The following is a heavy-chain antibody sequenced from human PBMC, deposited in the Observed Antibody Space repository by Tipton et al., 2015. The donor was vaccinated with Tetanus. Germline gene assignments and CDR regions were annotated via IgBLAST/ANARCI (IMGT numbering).Heavy chain of an antibody. J-gene: IGHJ4*02. CDR3: ARPTLRLVIDS. Sequence: LRLSCTVSGGSITSSDYFWGWIRQPPGKGLEWIANVHYTGDTYYSPSLQSRVTISVDTSKNQFSLRLSSVTAADTAVHYCARPTLRLVIDSWGQGTLVTVSS. D-gene: IGHD6-6*01. V-gene: IGHV4-39*01. CDR2: VHYTGDT. CDR1: GGSITSSDYF.